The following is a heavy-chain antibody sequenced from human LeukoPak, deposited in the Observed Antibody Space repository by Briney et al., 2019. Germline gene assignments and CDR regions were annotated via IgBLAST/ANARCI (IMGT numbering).Heavy chain of an antibody. CDR2: IIGDGSST. Sequence: HAGGSLRLSCAASGFTFSSYWMHWVRHTPGKGLVWLSRIIGDGSSTNYAESVKGRFTISRDNAKNTVYLQMNSLRDKDTAVYYCLRGGGSGSYGYFQHWGQGTLVTVSS. V-gene: IGHV3-74*01. D-gene: IGHD3-10*01. CDR1: GFTFSSYW. J-gene: IGHJ1*01. CDR3: LRGGGSGSYGYFQH.